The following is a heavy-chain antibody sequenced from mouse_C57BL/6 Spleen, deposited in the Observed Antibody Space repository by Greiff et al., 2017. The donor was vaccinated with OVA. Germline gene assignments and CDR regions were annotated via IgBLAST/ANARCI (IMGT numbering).Heavy chain of an antibody. J-gene: IGHJ1*03. Sequence: VQLQQSGTELARPGASVKLSCKASAYTFTTYGLSWVKQRTGQGLEWIGEIYPGSDNTYYNEKFKGEATLTADKSSSTAYMELRRLTSEDSAVYFCAMLAGAGYFDVWGTGTTVTASS. CDR1: AYTFTTYG. CDR2: IYPGSDNT. CDR3: AMLAGAGYFDV. V-gene: IGHV1-81*01. D-gene: IGHD3-1*01.